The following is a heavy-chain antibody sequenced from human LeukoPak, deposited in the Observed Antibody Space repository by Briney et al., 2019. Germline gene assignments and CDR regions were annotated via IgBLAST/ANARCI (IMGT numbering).Heavy chain of an antibody. CDR1: GFTFSSYW. CDR2: IASDGSST. Sequence: GGSLRLSCAVSGFTFSSYWMNWVRQALGKGLVWVSRIASDGSSTTYADSVKGRFSISRDNAKNTLYLQMNSLRVEDTAVYYCARGRPHGNDYWGQGTLVTVSS. J-gene: IGHJ4*02. D-gene: IGHD4-23*01. CDR3: ARGRPHGNDY. V-gene: IGHV3-74*01.